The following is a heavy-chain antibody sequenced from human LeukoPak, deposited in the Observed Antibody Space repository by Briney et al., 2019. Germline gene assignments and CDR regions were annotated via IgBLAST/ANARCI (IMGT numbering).Heavy chain of an antibody. D-gene: IGHD6-13*01. V-gene: IGHV1-2*02. CDR3: ARVKSGSSWYVEVGP. CDR1: GYTFTGEY. J-gene: IGHJ5*02. Sequence: ASVKVSCMASGYTFTGEYMHWVRQAPGQGLEWMGWINPNSGGTNYAQKFQGRVTMTRDTSISTAYMELSRLRSDDTAVYYCARVKSGSSWYVEVGPRGQGTLVTVSS. CDR2: INPNSGGT.